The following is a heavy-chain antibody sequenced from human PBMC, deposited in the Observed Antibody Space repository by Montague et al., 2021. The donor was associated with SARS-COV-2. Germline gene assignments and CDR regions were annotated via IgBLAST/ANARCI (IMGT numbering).Heavy chain of an antibody. Sequence: SETLSLTCTVSGXSITTSGHYWGRIRQPPGKGLEWIGSIYDSGSTYYNPSLKSRVTISVDTSKNHFSLKLNSVTAADTAVYYCARRGRKLLPVATTIGGFDIWGQGTMVTVSS. D-gene: IGHD5-12*01. V-gene: IGHV4-39*02. J-gene: IGHJ3*02. CDR1: GXSITTSGHY. CDR3: ARRGRKLLPVATTIGGFDI. CDR2: IYDSGST.